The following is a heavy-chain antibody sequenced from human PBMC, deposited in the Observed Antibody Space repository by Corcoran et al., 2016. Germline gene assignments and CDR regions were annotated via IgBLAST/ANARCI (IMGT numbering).Heavy chain of an antibody. CDR1: GFTFSSYG. Sequence: QVQLVESGGGVVQPGRSLRLSCAASGFTFSSYGMHWVRQAPGKGLEWVEGIWYDGSNKYYADSVKGRFTISRDNSKNKLYLQMNSLRSEDTAVYYCARHSPGIAVAVGWSDPWGQGTLVTLSS. CDR3: ARHSPGIAVAVGWSDP. D-gene: IGHD6-19*01. V-gene: IGHV3-33*01. CDR2: IWYDGSNK. J-gene: IGHJ5*02.